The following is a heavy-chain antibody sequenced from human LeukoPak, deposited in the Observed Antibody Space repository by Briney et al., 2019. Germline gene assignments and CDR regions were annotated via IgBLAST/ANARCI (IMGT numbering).Heavy chain of an antibody. J-gene: IGHJ4*02. D-gene: IGHD6-19*01. V-gene: IGHV1-2*02. CDR2: INPNSGGT. Sequence: ASVKVSCKASGYTFTGYYMHWVRQAPGQGLEWMGWINPNSGGTNYAQKFQGRVTMTRGTSISTAYMELSRLRSDDTAVYYCARSMGIAVAASFDYWGQGTLVTVSS. CDR1: GYTFTGYY. CDR3: ARSMGIAVAASFDY.